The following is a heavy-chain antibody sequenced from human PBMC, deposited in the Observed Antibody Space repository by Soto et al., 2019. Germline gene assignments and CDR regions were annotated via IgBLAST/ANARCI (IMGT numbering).Heavy chain of an antibody. Sequence: PGESLKISCKGSGYSFTSYWISWVRQMPGKGLEWMGRIDPSDSYTNYSPSFQGHVTISADKSISTAYLQWSSLKASDTAMYYCARLPGIQLWLLYYYGMDVWGQGTTVTVSS. CDR3: ARLPGIQLWLLYYYGMDV. D-gene: IGHD5-18*01. V-gene: IGHV5-10-1*01. CDR2: IDPSDSYT. J-gene: IGHJ6*02. CDR1: GYSFTSYW.